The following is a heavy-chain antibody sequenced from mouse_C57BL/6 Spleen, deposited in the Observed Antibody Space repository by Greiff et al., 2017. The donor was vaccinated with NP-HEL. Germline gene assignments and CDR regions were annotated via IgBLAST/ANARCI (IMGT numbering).Heavy chain of an antibody. D-gene: IGHD2-4*01. CDR2: IRNKANGYTT. V-gene: IGHV7-3*01. CDR1: GFTFTDYY. CDR3: ALYYDYDGGFAY. J-gene: IGHJ3*01. Sequence: EVKLVESGGGLVQPGGSLSLSCAASGFTFTDYYMSWVRQPPGKALEWLGFIRNKANGYTTEYSASVKGRFTISRDNSQSILYLQMNALRAEDSATYYCALYYDYDGGFAYWGQGTLVTVSA.